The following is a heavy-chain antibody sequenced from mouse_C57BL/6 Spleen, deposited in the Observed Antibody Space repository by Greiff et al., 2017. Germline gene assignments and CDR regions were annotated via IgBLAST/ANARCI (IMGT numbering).Heavy chain of an antibody. V-gene: IGHV1-80*01. J-gene: IGHJ2*01. CDR3: ARRDGSSYVDYCDY. Sequence: VQLQQSGAELVKPGASVKISCKASGYAFSSYWMNWVKQRPGKGLEWIGQIYPGDGDTNYNGKFKGKATLTADKSSSTAYMQLSSLTSEDSAVYFCARRDGSSYVDYCDYWGQGTTLTVSS. D-gene: IGHD1-1*01. CDR1: GYAFSSYW. CDR2: IYPGDGDT.